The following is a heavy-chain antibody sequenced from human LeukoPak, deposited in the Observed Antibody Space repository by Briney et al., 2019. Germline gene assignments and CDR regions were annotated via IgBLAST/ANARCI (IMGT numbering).Heavy chain of an antibody. CDR2: ISSSSSYI. J-gene: IGHJ4*02. CDR1: GFTFSSYS. D-gene: IGHD5-18*01. V-gene: IGHV3-21*01. Sequence: GGSLRLSCAASGFTFSSYSMNWVRQAPGKGLEWVSSISSSSSYIYYADSVKGRFTITRDNAKNSLYLQMNSLRAEDTAVYYCARDSIGYSYARHPYYFDYWGQGTLVTVSS. CDR3: ARDSIGYSYARHPYYFDY.